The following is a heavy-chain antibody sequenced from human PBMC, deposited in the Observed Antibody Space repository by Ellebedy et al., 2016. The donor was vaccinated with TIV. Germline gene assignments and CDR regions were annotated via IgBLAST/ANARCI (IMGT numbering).Heavy chain of an antibody. J-gene: IGHJ5*02. CDR1: GYTFTNYW. D-gene: IGHD6-19*01. CDR2: IYPRDSDT. V-gene: IGHV5-51*01. Sequence: GASLKISCKTSGYTFTNYWIAWVRQRPGTGLEWMGFIYPRDSDTRYSPSSQGQVTITADKSINTVYLQWRSLQALDTAMYYCARMVYGSGWDGYFDPWGQGTLVTVSS. CDR3: ARMVYGSGWDGYFDP.